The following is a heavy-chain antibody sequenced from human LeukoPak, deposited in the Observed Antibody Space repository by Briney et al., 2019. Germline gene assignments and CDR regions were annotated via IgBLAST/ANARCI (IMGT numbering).Heavy chain of an antibody. CDR2: INHSGST. D-gene: IGHD3-3*01. Sequence: PSETLSLTCAVYGGSFSGYYWSWIRQPPGKGLEWIGEINHSGSTNYNPSLKSRVTISVDTSKNQFSLKLSSVTAADTAVYYCARGGGGGSYYDFWSGYRARYDYWGQGTLVTVSS. J-gene: IGHJ4*02. V-gene: IGHV4-34*01. CDR1: GGSFSGYY. CDR3: ARGGGGGSYYDFWSGYRARYDY.